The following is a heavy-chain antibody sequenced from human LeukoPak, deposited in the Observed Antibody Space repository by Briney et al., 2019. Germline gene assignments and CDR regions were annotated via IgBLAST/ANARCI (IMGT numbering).Heavy chain of an antibody. CDR1: GFTVSSSY. D-gene: IGHD3-22*01. Sequence: GGSMRPASAASGFTVSSSYMSWDRQAPGKGLEWVAVLYSGGHTDYAVYVRGRFTISRDTSTNTVSLHMNSLRAEDRAEYYCARSRCDTCGYGSWGQGTLVTVSS. V-gene: IGHV3-66*02. CDR2: LYSGGHT. CDR3: ARSRCDTCGYGS. J-gene: IGHJ5*02.